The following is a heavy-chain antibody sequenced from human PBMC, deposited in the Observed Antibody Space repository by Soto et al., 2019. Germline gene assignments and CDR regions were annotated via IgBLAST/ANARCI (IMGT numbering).Heavy chain of an antibody. Sequence: APVKVSCKASGYTFTSYAMHWVRQAPGQRLEWMGWINAGNGNTKYSQKFQGRVTITRDTSASTAYMELSSLRSEDTAVYYCARALYNWNDEGWFDPWGQGTLVTVSS. CDR1: GYTFTSYA. CDR2: INAGNGNT. V-gene: IGHV1-3*01. CDR3: ARALYNWNDEGWFDP. D-gene: IGHD1-1*01. J-gene: IGHJ5*02.